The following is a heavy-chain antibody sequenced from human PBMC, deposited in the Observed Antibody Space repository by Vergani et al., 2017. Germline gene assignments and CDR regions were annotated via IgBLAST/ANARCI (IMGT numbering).Heavy chain of an antibody. J-gene: IGHJ4*02. V-gene: IGHV4-39*01. CDR2: IYYSGSP. CDR3: ASLAYRGSPR. D-gene: IGHD1-26*01. CDR1: VGSISSSSYY. Sequence: QLQLQESGPGLVKSSETLSLTCTVSVGSISSSSYYWGWIRQPPGKGLVWIGSIYYSGSPYYNRSLKSRVTISVDTSKNQFALKLGSVTAADTTVYYCASLAYRGSPRWGQGTLIAVSS.